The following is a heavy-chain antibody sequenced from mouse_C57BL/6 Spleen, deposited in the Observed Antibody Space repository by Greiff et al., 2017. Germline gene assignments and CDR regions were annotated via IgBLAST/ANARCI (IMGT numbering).Heavy chain of an antibody. CDR1: GFSLTSYG. D-gene: IGHD1-1*01. V-gene: IGHV2-2*01. Sequence: QVQLQQSGPGLVQPSPSLSITCTVSGFSLTSYGVHWVRQSPGKGLEWLGVIWSGGSTDYNAAFISRLSISKDNSKSQVFCKMNSLQADDTAIYYCATYYYGSSYRYAMDYWGQGTSVTVSS. CDR2: IWSGGST. CDR3: ATYYYGSSYRYAMDY. J-gene: IGHJ4*01.